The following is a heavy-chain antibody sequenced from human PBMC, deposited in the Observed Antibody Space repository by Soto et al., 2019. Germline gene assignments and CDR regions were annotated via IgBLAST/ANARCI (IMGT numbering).Heavy chain of an antibody. J-gene: IGHJ5*02. CDR1: GDSITSYY. Sequence: PSETLSLTCTVSGDSITSYYWSWIRQPPGKGLERVGYISYTGSTIYNPSLESRDTISLDTSKNQVSLSLNSVTVADTAVYYCARGGRSSWYNRAGVHPSSYNWFDPWGQGTLVTVSS. CDR3: ARGGRSSWYNRAGVHPSSYNWFDP. CDR2: ISYTGST. D-gene: IGHD6-13*01. V-gene: IGHV4-59*13.